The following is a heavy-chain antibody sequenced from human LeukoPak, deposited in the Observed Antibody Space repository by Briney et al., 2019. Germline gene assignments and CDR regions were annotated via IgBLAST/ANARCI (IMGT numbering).Heavy chain of an antibody. CDR2: TYYSGST. D-gene: IGHD2-15*01. CDR1: GGSISSYY. CDR3: ARRCSGGSCLDY. V-gene: IGHV4-59*08. Sequence: SETLSLTCTVSGGSISSYYWSWIRQPPGKGLEWIGYTYYSGSTNYNPSLKSRVTISVDTSKNQLSLKLSSVTAADTAVYYCARRCSGGSCLDYWGQGTLVTVSS. J-gene: IGHJ4*02.